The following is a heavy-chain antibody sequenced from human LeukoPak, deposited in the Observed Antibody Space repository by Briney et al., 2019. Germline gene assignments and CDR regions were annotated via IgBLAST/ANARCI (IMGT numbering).Heavy chain of an antibody. V-gene: IGHV4-4*02. J-gene: IGHJ4*02. CDR1: GESISSSNW. CDR3: ARGLVDTGRSRFDY. CDR2: IHHSGST. Sequence: SGTLSLTCAVSGESISSSNWWSWDRQPPGKGLEWIGEIHHSGSTNYNPSLKSRVTISVDKAKNQLSLKMTSVTAADTAVYYCARGLVDTGRSRFDYWGQGTLVTVSS. D-gene: IGHD5-12*01.